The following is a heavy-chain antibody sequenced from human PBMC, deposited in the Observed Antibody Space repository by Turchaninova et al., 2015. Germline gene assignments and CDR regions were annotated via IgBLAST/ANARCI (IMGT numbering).Heavy chain of an antibody. J-gene: IGHJ4*02. CDR1: GFTFSNAW. CDR2: IKSKTDGGTT. D-gene: IGHD6-13*01. Sequence: VESGGGLVKPGGSLRLSCAASGFTFSNAWMSWVRQAPGKGLEWVGRIKSKTDGGTTDYAAPVKGRFTISRDDSKNTLYLQMNSLKTEDTAVYSCTTDALFTHLVRVYWGQGTLVTVSS. V-gene: IGHV3-15*01. CDR3: TTDALFTHLVRVY.